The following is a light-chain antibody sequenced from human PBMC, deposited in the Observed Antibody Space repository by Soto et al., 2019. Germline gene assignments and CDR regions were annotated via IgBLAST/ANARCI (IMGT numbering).Light chain of an antibody. CDR1: SSNIGGNT. CDR2: SSN. Sequence: QSVLTQPPSASGTPGQRVTISCAGSSSNIGGNTVNWYQQLPGTAPKLLIYSSNQRPSGVPDRFSGSESGTSASLAISGLQSEDEADYYCAAWDDSLNAFVFGTGTKLTVL. J-gene: IGLJ1*01. V-gene: IGLV1-44*01. CDR3: AAWDDSLNAFV.